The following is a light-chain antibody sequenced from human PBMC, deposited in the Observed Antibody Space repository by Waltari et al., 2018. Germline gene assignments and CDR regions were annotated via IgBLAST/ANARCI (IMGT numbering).Light chain of an antibody. CDR2: SSS. CDR1: QGIDTF. CDR3: RKFDSAPWT. J-gene: IGKJ1*01. V-gene: IGKV1-27*01. Sequence: DIQMTQSPSSLSPSIGARVTITCRAGQGIDTFLAWYQQKPGKVLRLLIYSSSILQRGVPSRFSGGGSGTDFTLTISSLQPEDVATYYCRKFDSAPWTFGQGTSVEIK.